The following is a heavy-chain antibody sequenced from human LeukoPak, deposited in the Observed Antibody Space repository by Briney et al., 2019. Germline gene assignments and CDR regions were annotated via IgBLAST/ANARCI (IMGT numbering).Heavy chain of an antibody. Sequence: ASVKVSCKASGYTFRSYDTTWVRQAPGQGLEWMGWISPNNGNTNYAQKFQGRVTMTTDTPTSTAYMEMRSLRSDDTAVYYCARDRDSSGWHVADYWGQGTLVTVSS. CDR1: GYTFRSYD. CDR2: ISPNNGNT. CDR3: ARDRDSSGWHVADY. D-gene: IGHD6-19*01. J-gene: IGHJ4*02. V-gene: IGHV1-18*01.